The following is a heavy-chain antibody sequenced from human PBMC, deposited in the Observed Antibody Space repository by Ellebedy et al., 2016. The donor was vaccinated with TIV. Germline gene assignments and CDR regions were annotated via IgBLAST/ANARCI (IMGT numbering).Heavy chain of an antibody. CDR3: ARDLTSSSWSL. Sequence: MPSETLSLTCTISGGSISSYYWSRIRQPPGKGLEWIGYIYYSGSTNYNPSLKSRVTISVDTSKNQFSLKLSSVTAADTAVYYCARDLTSSSWSLWGQGTLVTVSS. D-gene: IGHD6-13*01. J-gene: IGHJ4*02. CDR2: IYYSGST. V-gene: IGHV4-59*01. CDR1: GGSISSYY.